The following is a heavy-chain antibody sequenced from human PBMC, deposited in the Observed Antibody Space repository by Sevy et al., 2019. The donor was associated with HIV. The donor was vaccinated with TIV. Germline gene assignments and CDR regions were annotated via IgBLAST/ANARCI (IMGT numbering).Heavy chain of an antibody. V-gene: IGHV3-33*01. Sequence: GRSLRLSCSASGFTFRSFSMHWVRQAPGKGLEWVAAIWYDGRTKQYADSVKGRFTISRDNSKNMLSLEMNSLRAEDTGLYFCARDSARVIVPTAGFDSWGQGTVVTVSS. D-gene: IGHD1-1*01. J-gene: IGHJ5*01. CDR3: ARDSARVIVPTAGFDS. CDR2: IWYDGRTK. CDR1: GFTFRSFS.